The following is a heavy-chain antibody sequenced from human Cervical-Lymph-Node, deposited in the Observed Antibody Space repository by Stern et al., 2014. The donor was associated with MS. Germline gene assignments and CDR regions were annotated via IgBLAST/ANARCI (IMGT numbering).Heavy chain of an antibody. CDR2: IIPTFNPA. Sequence: QLVQSGAEVKKPGSSVKVSCKASGGTLSSLAISWVRQAPGQGLEWMGGIIPTFNPAAYAQKFQGRVTITADKSTNTVYMEVSSLRPEDTAVYYCAKDPPLGVLREGGYKYFDVDVWGQGTPVTVSS. J-gene: IGHJ6*02. CDR1: GGTLSSLA. V-gene: IGHV1-69*06. CDR3: AKDPPLGVLREGGYKYFDVDV. D-gene: IGHD3-3*01.